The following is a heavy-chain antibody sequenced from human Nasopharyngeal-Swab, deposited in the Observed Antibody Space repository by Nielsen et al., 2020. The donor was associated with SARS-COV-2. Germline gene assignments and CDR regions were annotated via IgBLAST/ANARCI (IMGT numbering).Heavy chain of an antibody. CDR2: IYYSGST. D-gene: IGHD6-19*01. Sequence: SETLSLTCTVSGGSISSSSYYWGWIRQPPGKGLEWIGSIYYSGSTYYNPSLKSRVTISVDTSKNKFSLKLSSVTAADTAVYYCARHLSWWLVTSYYFDYWGQGTLVTVSS. V-gene: IGHV4-39*01. J-gene: IGHJ4*02. CDR3: ARHLSWWLVTSYYFDY. CDR1: GGSISSSSYY.